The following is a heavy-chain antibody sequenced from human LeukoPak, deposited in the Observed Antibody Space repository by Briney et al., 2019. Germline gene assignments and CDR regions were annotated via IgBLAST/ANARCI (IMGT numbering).Heavy chain of an antibody. CDR2: IYYSGST. D-gene: IGHD3-10*01. Sequence: KSSETLSLTCTVSGGSVSSGSYYWSWIRQPPGKGLEWIGYIYYSGSTNYNPSLKSRVTISVDTSKNQFSLKLSSVTAADTAVYYCARAKRITMVRGAPFDYWGQGTLVTVSS. V-gene: IGHV4-61*01. CDR3: ARAKRITMVRGAPFDY. J-gene: IGHJ4*02. CDR1: GGSVSSGSYY.